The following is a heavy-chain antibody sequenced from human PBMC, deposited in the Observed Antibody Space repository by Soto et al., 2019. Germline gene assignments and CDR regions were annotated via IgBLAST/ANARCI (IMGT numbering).Heavy chain of an antibody. D-gene: IGHD3-9*01. V-gene: IGHV4-59*01. Sequence: QVQLHESGPGLLKPSETLSLICTVSGDSMTSFYWTWIRQPPGKDLEWIGQIYYSGSTTYNPSLKSRVTISIDTSKNQFSLRLTSLTAPDTSVYYCASAGQTVRIFDYWGQGALVAVSS. CDR2: IYYSGST. CDR3: ASAGQTVRIFDY. J-gene: IGHJ4*02. CDR1: GDSMTSFY.